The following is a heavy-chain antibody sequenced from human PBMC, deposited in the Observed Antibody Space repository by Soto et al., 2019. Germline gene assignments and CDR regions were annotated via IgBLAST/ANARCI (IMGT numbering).Heavy chain of an antibody. CDR2: SRAYNGNT. D-gene: IGHD6-13*01. CDR1: GYTFTSYG. V-gene: IGHV1-18*01. J-gene: IGHJ4*02. Sequence: QVQLVQSGAEVKKPGASVKVSCKASGYTFTSYGISWVRQAPGQGLEWMGWSRAYNGNTNYAQKLQERVTMTTDTSTSTAYMELRSLRSDDTAVYYWERGHVDSGWYGVGDYWGQGTLVTVSS. CDR3: ERGHVDSGWYGVGDY.